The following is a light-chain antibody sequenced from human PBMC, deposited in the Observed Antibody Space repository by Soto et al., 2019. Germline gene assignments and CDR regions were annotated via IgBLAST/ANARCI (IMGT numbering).Light chain of an antibody. CDR3: MQGTHWPQT. Sequence: DVVMTQSPLSRPATPGQPGSISCISSQSLVHSDGNTYLSWFQQRPGQSPRRLIYQVSHRDSGVPDRFSGGGSGTDFTLKISRVEAEDVGAYYCMQGTHWPQTFGQGTKVDIK. V-gene: IGKV2-30*02. CDR2: QVS. J-gene: IGKJ1*01. CDR1: QSLVHSDGNTY.